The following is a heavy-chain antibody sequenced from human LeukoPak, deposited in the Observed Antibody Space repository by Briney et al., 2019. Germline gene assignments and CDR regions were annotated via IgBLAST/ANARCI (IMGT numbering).Heavy chain of an antibody. J-gene: IGHJ4*02. CDR3: ARTRIAAAGLGY. Sequence: ASVKVSCKASGYTFTGYYMHWVRQAPGQGLEWMGWINPNSGGTNYAQKFQGRVTVTRDTSISTAYMELSRLRSDDTAVYYCARTRIAAAGLGYWGQGTLVTVSS. V-gene: IGHV1-2*02. D-gene: IGHD6-13*01. CDR1: GYTFTGYY. CDR2: INPNSGGT.